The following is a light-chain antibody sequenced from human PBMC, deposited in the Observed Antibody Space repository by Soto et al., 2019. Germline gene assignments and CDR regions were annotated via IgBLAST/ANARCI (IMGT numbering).Light chain of an antibody. J-gene: IGKJ4*01. CDR3: QQYNSYSPLT. Sequence: DIQMTQSPSTLSASVGDRVTSTCRASQSISSWLAWYQQKPGKAPKLLIYKASGLESGVPSRFSGSGSGTDFTLTISSLQPDDFATYYCQQYNSYSPLTFGGGTKVDIK. CDR1: QSISSW. CDR2: KAS. V-gene: IGKV1-5*03.